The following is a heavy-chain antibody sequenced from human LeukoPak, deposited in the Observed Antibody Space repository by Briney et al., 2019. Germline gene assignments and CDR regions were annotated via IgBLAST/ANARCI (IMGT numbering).Heavy chain of an antibody. CDR3: ARWGSGILSGHSYYYMDV. CDR1: GFTFSSYE. Sequence: GGSLRLSCAASGFTFSSYEMNWVRQAPGKGLEWVSYISSSGSTIYYADSVKGRFTISRDNAKNSLYLQMNSLRAEDTAVYYCARWGSGILSGHSYYYMDVWGKGTTVTISS. D-gene: IGHD3-10*01. V-gene: IGHV3-48*03. CDR2: ISSSGSTI. J-gene: IGHJ6*03.